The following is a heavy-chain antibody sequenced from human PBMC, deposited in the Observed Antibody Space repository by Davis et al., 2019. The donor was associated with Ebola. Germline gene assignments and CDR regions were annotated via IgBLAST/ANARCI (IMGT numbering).Heavy chain of an antibody. Sequence: ASVKVSCKASGYTFTGYYMHWVRQAPGQGLEWMGWINPNSGGTKYAQKFQGWVTMTRDTSISTAYMELSRLRSDDTAVYYCAREGRSGTNGVCCDAFDIWGQGTMVTVSS. CDR3: AREGRSGTNGVCCDAFDI. J-gene: IGHJ3*02. V-gene: IGHV1-2*04. CDR1: GYTFTGYY. CDR2: INPNSGGT. D-gene: IGHD2-8*01.